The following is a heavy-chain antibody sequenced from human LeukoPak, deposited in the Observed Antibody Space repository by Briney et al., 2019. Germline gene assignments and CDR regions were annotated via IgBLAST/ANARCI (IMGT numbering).Heavy chain of an antibody. J-gene: IGHJ4*02. D-gene: IGHD6-25*01. V-gene: IGHV3-64*01. CDR1: GFTFSSYA. CDR3: ARDKSGYGAEEY. Sequence: GGSLRLSCAASGFTFSSYAMHWVRQAPGKGLEYVSAISSNGGSTYYANSVKGRFTISRDNAKNSLYLQMNSLRAEDTAVYYCARDKSGYGAEEYWGQGTLVTVSS. CDR2: ISSNGGST.